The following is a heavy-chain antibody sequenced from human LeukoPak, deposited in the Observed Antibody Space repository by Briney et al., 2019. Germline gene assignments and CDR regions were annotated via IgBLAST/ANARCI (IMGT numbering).Heavy chain of an antibody. CDR1: GGSLSNYY. J-gene: IGHJ6*03. D-gene: IGHD3-22*01. CDR3: ARLKYYDSTGYSTGYYMDV. V-gene: IGHV4-4*07. Sequence: SETLSLTCTVSGGSLSNYYWRWIRQSAGTGLEWVGRIYITGSTNYNPSLQSRLSMSVDTSKNQFSLRLTSVSAADTAVYYCARLKYYDSTGYSTGYYMDVWGKGITVTVSS. CDR2: IYITGST.